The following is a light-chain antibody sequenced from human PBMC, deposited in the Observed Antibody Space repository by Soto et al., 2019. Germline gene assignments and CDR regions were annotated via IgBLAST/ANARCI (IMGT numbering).Light chain of an antibody. CDR3: QQYAGSPRT. J-gene: IGKJ1*01. V-gene: IGKV3-20*01. CDR2: GAS. Sequence: EIVLTQSPCTLSLSPGERATLSCRASQSVTSTYLGWYQQKPGQAPSLLIYGASSRATGIPDRFSGSGSGTDFTLTISRLEPEDFAVYFCQQYAGSPRTFGQGTKVDNK. CDR1: QSVTSTY.